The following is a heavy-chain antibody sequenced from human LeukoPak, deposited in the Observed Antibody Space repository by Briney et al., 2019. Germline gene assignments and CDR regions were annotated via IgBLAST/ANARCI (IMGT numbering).Heavy chain of an antibody. V-gene: IGHV1-24*01. J-gene: IGHJ4*02. CDR1: GYTLTELS. CDR3: AAGTLRYFDWLWSPYYFDY. D-gene: IGHD3-9*01. CDR2: FDLEDGET. Sequence: ASVKVSCKVSGYTLTELSMHWVRQAPGTGLEWMGGFDLEDGETIYAQKFQGRVTITDDTSTDTAYLELSSLRSEGTAVYYCAAGTLRYFDWLWSPYYFDYWGEGTLVTVSS.